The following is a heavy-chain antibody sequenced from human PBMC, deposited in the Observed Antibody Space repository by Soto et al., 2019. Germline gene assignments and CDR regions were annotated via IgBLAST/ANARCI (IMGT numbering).Heavy chain of an antibody. D-gene: IGHD6-6*01. V-gene: IGHV1-2*02. J-gene: IGHJ5*02. CDR3: ARGGVSSRNWFDP. CDR2: INPNSHGT. Sequence: ASVKVSCKASGYTFTGYYIHWVRKGPGQGLEWMGWINPNSHGTSYAQKFQGRVTMTSDTSISAAYLELSRLRSDDTAVYYCARGGVSSRNWFDPWGQGTLVTVSS. CDR1: GYTFTGYY.